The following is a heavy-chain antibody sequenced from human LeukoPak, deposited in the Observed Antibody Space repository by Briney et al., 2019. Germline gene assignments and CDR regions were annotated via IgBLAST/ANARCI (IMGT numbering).Heavy chain of an antibody. Sequence: GGSLRLSCAASGFSFDDYAMHWVRQAPGKGLEWVSGISWNSGSLDYAESVKGRFTISRDNAKNTLYLQMKSLGPEDTAFYYCAKGTGSYWPHVDSCGQGTLVTVSS. CDR3: AKGTGSYWPHVDS. CDR1: GFSFDDYA. V-gene: IGHV3-9*01. D-gene: IGHD1-26*01. J-gene: IGHJ4*02. CDR2: ISWNSGSL.